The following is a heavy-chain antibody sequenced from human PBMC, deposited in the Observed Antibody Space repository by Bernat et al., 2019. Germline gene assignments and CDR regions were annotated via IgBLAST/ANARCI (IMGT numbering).Heavy chain of an antibody. CDR2: ISSSSYT. J-gene: IGHJ6*03. CDR1: GFTFSDYY. D-gene: IGHD1-1*01. CDR3: ACGASTTARYMDV. Sequence: QAQLVESGGGVVQPGRSLRLSCAASGFTFSDYYMSWIRQAPGKGLDWVSYISSSSYTNYADSVKGRFTISRDNAKNSLYLQLNRLRPEDTAVYYCACGASTTARYMDVWGIGTTVTVS. V-gene: IGHV3-11*05.